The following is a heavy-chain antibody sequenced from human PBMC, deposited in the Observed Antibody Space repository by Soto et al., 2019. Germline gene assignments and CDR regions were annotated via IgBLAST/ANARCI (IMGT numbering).Heavy chain of an antibody. CDR2: ISSSSSYI. CDR3: ARGLYYYDSSGYYGN. D-gene: IGHD3-22*01. J-gene: IGHJ4*02. Sequence: GGSLRLSCAASGFTFSSCAMGWVRQAPGKGLEWVSSISSSSSYIYYADSVKGRFTISRDNAKNSLYLQMNSLRAEDTAVYYCARGLYYYDSSGYYGNWGQGTLVTVSS. V-gene: IGHV3-21*01. CDR1: GFTFSSCA.